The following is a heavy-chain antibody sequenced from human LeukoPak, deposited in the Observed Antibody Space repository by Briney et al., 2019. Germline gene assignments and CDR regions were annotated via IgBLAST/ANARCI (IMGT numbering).Heavy chain of an antibody. CDR2: ISWSSGSI. D-gene: IGHD1-1*01. CDR1: RFTFDAYA. J-gene: IGHJ3*02. CDR3: AKDLTLDTRYAFDI. Sequence: PGGSLRLSCSASRFTFDAYAMGLVRQAPGKGLEWVSAISWSSGSIGYADSVKGRFTISRDNAKNSLYLQMNSLRAEDTALYYCAKDLTLDTRYAFDIWGQGTMVTVSS. V-gene: IGHV3-9*01.